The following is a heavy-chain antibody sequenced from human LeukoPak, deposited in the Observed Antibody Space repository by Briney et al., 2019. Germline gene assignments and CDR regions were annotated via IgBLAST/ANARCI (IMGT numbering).Heavy chain of an antibody. J-gene: IGHJ5*02. D-gene: IGHD3-22*01. CDR3: ASGNYYDSSGYEFDP. V-gene: IGHV1-2*02. Sequence: KVSCKASGYTFTGYYMHWVRQASGQGLEWMGWINPNSGGTNYAQKFQGRVTMTRDTSISTAYMELSRLRSDDTAVYYCASGNYYDSSGYEFDPWGQGTLVTVSS. CDR1: GYTFTGYY. CDR2: INPNSGGT.